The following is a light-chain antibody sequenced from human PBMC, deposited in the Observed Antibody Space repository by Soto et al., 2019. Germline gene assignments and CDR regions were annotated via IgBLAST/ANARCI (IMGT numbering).Light chain of an antibody. CDR3: ATWNDGVFV. CDR2: GNT. J-gene: IGLJ1*01. CDR1: TSNIGGST. Sequence: QSVLTQPPSASGTPGQRVTISCSGSTSNIGGSTVSWYQQFPGAAPKLLIYGNTQRPLGVPVRFSASKSDTSASLAISGLQSEYEADYYYATWNDGVFVFGIGTKVTAL. V-gene: IGLV1-44*01.